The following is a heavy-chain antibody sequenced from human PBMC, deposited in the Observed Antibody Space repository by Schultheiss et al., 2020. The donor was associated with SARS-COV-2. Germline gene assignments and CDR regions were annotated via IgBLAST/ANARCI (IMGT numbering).Heavy chain of an antibody. V-gene: IGHV4-34*01. CDR1: GGSFSGYY. D-gene: IGHD2-8*02. Sequence: SETLSLTCAVYGGSFSGYYWSWIRQPPGKGLEWIGEINHSGSTNYNPSLKSRVTISVDTSKNQFSLKLSSVTAADTAVYYCARETVKITGGIDHWGRGTLVTVSS. CDR3: ARETVKITGGIDH. CDR2: INHSGST. J-gene: IGHJ4*02.